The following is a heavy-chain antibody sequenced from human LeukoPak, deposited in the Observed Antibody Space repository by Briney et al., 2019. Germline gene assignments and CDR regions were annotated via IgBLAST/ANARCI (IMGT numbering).Heavy chain of an antibody. Sequence: GASVKVSCKASGYTFTSYGISWVRQAPGQGLEWMGWISAYNGNTNYAQKLQGRVTMTTDTSTSTAYMELRSLRSDDTAVYYCAREMGATSSEGGDLDYWGQGTLVTVSS. CDR2: ISAYNGNT. CDR3: AREMGATSSEGGDLDY. CDR1: GYTFTSYG. J-gene: IGHJ4*02. V-gene: IGHV1-18*01. D-gene: IGHD1-26*01.